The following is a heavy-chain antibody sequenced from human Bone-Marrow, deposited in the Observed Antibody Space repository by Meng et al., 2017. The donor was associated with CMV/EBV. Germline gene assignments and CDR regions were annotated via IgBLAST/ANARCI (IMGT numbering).Heavy chain of an antibody. D-gene: IGHD3-3*01. V-gene: IGHV3-11*01. Sequence: ETLSLTCAASGFTFSDYYMSWIRQAPGKGLEWVSYISSSGSTIYYADSVKGRFTISRDNSKNTLYLQMNSLRAEDTAVYYCAKYEGFGVVENWFDPWGQGTLVTVSS. CDR3: AKYEGFGVVENWFDP. CDR2: ISSSGSTI. CDR1: GFTFSDYY. J-gene: IGHJ5*02.